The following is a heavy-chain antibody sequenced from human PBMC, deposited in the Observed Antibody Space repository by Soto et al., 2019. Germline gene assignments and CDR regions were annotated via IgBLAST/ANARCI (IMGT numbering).Heavy chain of an antibody. CDR1: GGSFSGYY. V-gene: IGHV4-34*01. CDR3: ARALGIGAFDI. J-gene: IGHJ3*02. D-gene: IGHD7-27*01. CDR2: INHSGST. Sequence: SETLSLTCAVYGGSFSGYYWSWIRQPPGKGLEWIGEINHSGSTNYNPSLKSRVTISVDTSKNQFSLKLSSVTAADTDVYYCARALGIGAFDIWGQGTMVTVSS.